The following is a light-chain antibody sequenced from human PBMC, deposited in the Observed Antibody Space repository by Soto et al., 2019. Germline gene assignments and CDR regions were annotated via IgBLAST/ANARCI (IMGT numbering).Light chain of an antibody. CDR3: QQYVTSSPRT. CDR1: HTISSSY. Sequence: IVLTQSPGTLSLSPGERATLSCRASHTISSSYLVWYQQKPGQAPRLLMYGISRRATGIPDRFSGSGSGTDFTLTITRREPEDFSVYYCQQYVTSSPRTFGQGTKVEIK. CDR2: GIS. V-gene: IGKV3-20*01. J-gene: IGKJ1*01.